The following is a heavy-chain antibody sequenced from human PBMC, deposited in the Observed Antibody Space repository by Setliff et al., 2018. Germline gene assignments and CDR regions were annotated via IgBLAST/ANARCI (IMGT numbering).Heavy chain of an antibody. CDR3: ARQFRYPGIAVAGIDY. D-gene: IGHD6-19*01. V-gene: IGHV4-59*08. CDR2: IYHTGST. CDR1: GGSISSYY. J-gene: IGHJ4*02. Sequence: PSETLSLTCTVSGGSISSYYWSWIRQPPGKGLEWIGYIYHTGSTIYNPSLKSRVTMSVDTAKNQYSLKLNSVTAADTAVYYCARQFRYPGIAVAGIDYWGRGTLVTVSS.